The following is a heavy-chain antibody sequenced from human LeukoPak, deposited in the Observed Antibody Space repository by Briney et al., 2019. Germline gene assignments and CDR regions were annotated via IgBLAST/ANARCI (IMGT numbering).Heavy chain of an antibody. Sequence: SETLSLTCAVSGVPFSNYYWSWVRQSPTKGLEWIGEINYSGYTNYNPSLKSRVTISIDTSKNQFSLMLTSVTAAGTAVYYCTRAVAGHPDWGQGTLVTVAS. J-gene: IGHJ4*02. D-gene: IGHD6-19*01. CDR3: TRAVAGHPD. CDR1: GVPFSNYY. CDR2: INYSGYT. V-gene: IGHV4-34*01.